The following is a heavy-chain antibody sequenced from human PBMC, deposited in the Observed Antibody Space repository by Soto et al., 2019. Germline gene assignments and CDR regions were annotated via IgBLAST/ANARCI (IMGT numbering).Heavy chain of an antibody. CDR3: ARHHDS. CDR1: GGSISSSY. Sequence: PSETLSLTCTVSGGSISSSYWTWIRQPPGKGLEWIGYVFHSGSTSYNPSLQSRVIISLDTSKNQFSLKLSSVTAADTAVHYCARHHDSWRQGTLVTVSS. CDR2: VFHSGST. V-gene: IGHV4-59*08. J-gene: IGHJ4*02.